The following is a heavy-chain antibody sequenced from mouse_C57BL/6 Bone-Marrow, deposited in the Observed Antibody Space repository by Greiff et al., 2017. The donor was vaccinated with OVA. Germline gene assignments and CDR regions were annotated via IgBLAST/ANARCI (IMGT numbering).Heavy chain of an antibody. V-gene: IGHV5-9-1*02. CDR3: TRDLYYRGYAMDY. J-gene: IGHJ4*01. D-gene: IGHD2-1*01. CDR2: ISSGGDYI. Sequence: DVMLVESGEGLVKPGGSLKLSCAASGFTFSSYAMSWVRQTPEKRLEWVAYISSGGDYIYYADTVKGRFTISRDNARNTLYLQMSSLKSEDTAMYYCTRDLYYRGYAMDYWGQGTSVTVSS. CDR1: GFTFSSYA.